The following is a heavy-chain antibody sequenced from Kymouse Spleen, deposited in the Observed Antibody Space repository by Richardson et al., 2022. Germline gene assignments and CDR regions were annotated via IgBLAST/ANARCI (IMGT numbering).Heavy chain of an antibody. J-gene: IGHJ6*02. Sequence: QVQLVESGGGVVQPGRSLRLSCAASGFTFSSYGMHWVRQAPGKGLEWVAVIWYDGSNKYYADSVKGRFTISRDNSKNTLYLQMNSLRAEDTAVYYCARDWLRFLEWLFPYYYGMDVWGQGTTVTVSS. CDR2: IWYDGSNK. CDR3: ARDWLRFLEWLFPYYYGMDV. D-gene: IGHD3-3*01. CDR1: GFTFSSYG. V-gene: IGHV3-33*01.